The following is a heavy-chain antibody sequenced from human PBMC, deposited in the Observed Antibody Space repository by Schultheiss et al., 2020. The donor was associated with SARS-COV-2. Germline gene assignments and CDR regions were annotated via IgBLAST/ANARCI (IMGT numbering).Heavy chain of an antibody. V-gene: IGHV3-23*01. CDR3: AKVATVATYFDY. J-gene: IGHJ4*02. CDR1: GFTFSSYA. CDR2: ISGSGGST. Sequence: GESLKISCAASGFTFSSYAMSWVRQAPGKGLEWVSAISGSGGSTYYADSVKGRFTISRDNSRNTLYLQMNSLRAEDTAVYYCAKVATVATYFDYWGQGTPVTVSS. D-gene: IGHD4-23*01.